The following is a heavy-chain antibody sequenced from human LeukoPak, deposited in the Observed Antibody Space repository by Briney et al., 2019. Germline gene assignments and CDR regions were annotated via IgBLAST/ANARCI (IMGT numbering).Heavy chain of an antibody. V-gene: IGHV4-59*08. CDR3: ARHGFKSGGPWLQP. CDR2: IYYSGST. Sequence: SETLSLTCTVSGGSISSYYWNWIRQPPGKGLEWIGYIYYSGSTNYNPSLKSRVTISVDTSKNQFSLKLDSVTAADTAVYYCARHGFKSGGPWLQPWGQGTLVTVSS. J-gene: IGHJ5*02. CDR1: GGSISSYY. D-gene: IGHD3-3*01.